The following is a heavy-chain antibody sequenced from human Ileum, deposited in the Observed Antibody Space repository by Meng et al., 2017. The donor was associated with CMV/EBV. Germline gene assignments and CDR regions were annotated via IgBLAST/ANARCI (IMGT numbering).Heavy chain of an antibody. CDR1: GFILSDYY. J-gene: IGHJ3*02. CDR3: TRGHSGIDIYAFDI. V-gene: IGHV3-72*01. Sequence: GESLKTSRTGSGFILSDYYIDWVRQVPGKGLEWVGRTANKADYYLTEYATSVKGRFTFSRDDSENSLFLQMNSLKSDDTAVYYCTRGHSGIDIYAFDIWGLGTMVTVSS. CDR2: TANKADYYLT. D-gene: IGHD1-26*01.